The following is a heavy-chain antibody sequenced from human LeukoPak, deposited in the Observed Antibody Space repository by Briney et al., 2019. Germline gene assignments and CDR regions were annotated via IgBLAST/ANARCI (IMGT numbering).Heavy chain of an antibody. CDR3: ARGFQHCTNGVCYTNFDY. Sequence: GGSLRLSCAASGFTFSSYSMNWVRQAPGKGLEWVSYISSSSSTIYYAGSVKGRFTISRDNAKNSLYLQMNSLRDEDTAVYYCARGFQHCTNGVCYTNFDYWGQGTLVTVSS. CDR2: ISSSSSTI. V-gene: IGHV3-48*02. CDR1: GFTFSSYS. J-gene: IGHJ4*02. D-gene: IGHD2-8*01.